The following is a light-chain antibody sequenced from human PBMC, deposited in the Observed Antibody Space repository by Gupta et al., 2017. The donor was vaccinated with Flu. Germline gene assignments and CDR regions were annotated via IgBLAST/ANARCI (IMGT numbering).Light chain of an antibody. V-gene: IGLV2-14*04. Sequence: SITISCTGTNSDVGGYNYVSWYQQHPGKAPKLMSYDVSNRPSGVSNRVSGSKSGNTASLTISGLQAEDEADYFCSSYTSSSTVVFGGGTKLTVL. CDR2: DVS. J-gene: IGLJ2*01. CDR1: NSDVGGYNY. CDR3: SSYTSSSTVV.